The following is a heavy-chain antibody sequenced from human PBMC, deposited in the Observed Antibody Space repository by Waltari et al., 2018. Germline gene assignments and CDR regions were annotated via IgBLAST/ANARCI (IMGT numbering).Heavy chain of an antibody. J-gene: IGHJ4*02. CDR2: MNQDGNER. CDR3: VRGQNADY. CDR1: GFTFIIYW. Sequence: EVDLVESGGGLVQPGESLTLSCAASGFTFIIYWMTWVRQAPGGGLEWVANMNQDGNERNYVDSVKGRFTISRDNAKSSLYLQMNSLRAEDTALYYCVRGQNADYWGQGALVTVSS. V-gene: IGHV3-7*01.